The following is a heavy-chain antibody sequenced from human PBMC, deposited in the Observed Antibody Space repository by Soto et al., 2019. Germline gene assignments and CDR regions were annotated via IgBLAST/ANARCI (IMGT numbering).Heavy chain of an antibody. CDR2: IAVGSGYT. D-gene: IGHD2-8*01. Sequence: SVKVSCKASGFTFTSSAFQWVRQARGQRLEWIGWIAVGSGYTNYAQRFQDRVTLTRDMSTATTYMELSRLTSEDTAIYYCAADATAWQQMVPSDYGGQGTLVTVSS. V-gene: IGHV1-58*01. J-gene: IGHJ4*02. CDR3: AADATAWQQMVPSDY. CDR1: GFTFTSSA.